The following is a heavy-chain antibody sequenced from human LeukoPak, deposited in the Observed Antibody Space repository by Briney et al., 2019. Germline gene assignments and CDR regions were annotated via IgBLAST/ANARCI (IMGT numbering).Heavy chain of an antibody. J-gene: IGHJ6*02. V-gene: IGHV3-74*01. CDR3: ARDVGYAVGGLYRFGLDV. Sequence: PGGSLRLSCVGSGFSLSGHWMYWVRQVSGKGLVWLSRIKSDGSDTTYADSVKGRSTISRDNAKNTLYLQMNSLRAEDTAVYYCARDVGYAVGGLYRFGLDVWGRGTTVTVSS. D-gene: IGHD2-15*01. CDR2: IKSDGSDT. CDR1: GFSLSGHW.